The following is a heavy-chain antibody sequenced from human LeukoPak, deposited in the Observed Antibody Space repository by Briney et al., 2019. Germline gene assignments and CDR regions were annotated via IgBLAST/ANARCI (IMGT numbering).Heavy chain of an antibody. Sequence: PGASLRLSCAASGFTFSSYAMSWVRQAPGKGLEWVSAISGSGGSTYYADSVKGRFTISRDNSKNTLYLQMNSLYYCAKGAAAAGEFDYWGQGTLVTVSS. CDR2: ISGSGGST. V-gene: IGHV3-23*01. D-gene: IGHD6-13*01. J-gene: IGHJ4*02. CDR3: GEFDY. CDR1: GFTFSSYA.